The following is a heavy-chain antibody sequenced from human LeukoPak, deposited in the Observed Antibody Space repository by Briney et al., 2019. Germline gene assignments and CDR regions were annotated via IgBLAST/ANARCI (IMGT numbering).Heavy chain of an antibody. J-gene: IGHJ4*02. V-gene: IGHV3-9*01. D-gene: IGHD5-18*01. CDR2: ISWNSGSI. Sequence: GGSLRLSCAASGFTFDDYAMHWVRQAPGKGLEWVSGISWNSGSIGYADSVKGRFTISRDNAKNSLYLQMNSLRAEDTAVYYCARDHMGIQLWLKYFDYWGQGTLVTVSS. CDR1: GFTFDDYA. CDR3: ARDHMGIQLWLKYFDY.